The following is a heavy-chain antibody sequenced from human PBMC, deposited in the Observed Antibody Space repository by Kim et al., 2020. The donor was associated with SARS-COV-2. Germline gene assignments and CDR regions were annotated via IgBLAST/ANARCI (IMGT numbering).Heavy chain of an antibody. D-gene: IGHD6-13*01. Sequence: SETLSLTCTVSGGSVSSGSYYWSWIRQPPGKGLEWIGYIYYSGSTNYNPSLKSRVTISVDTSKNQFSLKLSSVTAADTAVYYCARDLVGYSSSWLTGDY. CDR2: IYYSGST. CDR1: GGSVSSGSYY. CDR3: ARDLVGYSSSWLTGDY. V-gene: IGHV4-61*01. J-gene: IGHJ4*01.